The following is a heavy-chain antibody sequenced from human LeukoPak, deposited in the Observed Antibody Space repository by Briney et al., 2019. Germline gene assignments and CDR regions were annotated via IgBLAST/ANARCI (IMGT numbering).Heavy chain of an antibody. D-gene: IGHD6-19*01. CDR2: IYTSGST. CDR3: ARESGGPHPVDY. J-gene: IGHJ4*02. V-gene: IGHV4-4*07. CDR1: GGSFSSYY. Sequence: TSETLSLTCAVYGGSFSSYYWSWIRQPAGKGLEWIGRIYTSGSTNYNPSLKSRVTMSVDTSKNQFSLKLSSVTAADTAVYYCARESGGPHPVDYWGQGTLVTVSS.